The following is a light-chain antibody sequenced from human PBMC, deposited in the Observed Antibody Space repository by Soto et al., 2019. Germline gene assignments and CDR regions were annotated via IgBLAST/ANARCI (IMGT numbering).Light chain of an antibody. CDR3: QQYGSSLT. CDR1: QSVSSSY. J-gene: IGKJ4*01. CDR2: GAS. Sequence: ENVLTQSPGTLSLSPGERATLSCRASQSVSSSYLAWYQQKPGQAPRLLIYGASSRATGIPDRFSGSGSGTDFTLTISRLEPEDFAVYYCQQYGSSLTCGGGTKV. V-gene: IGKV3-20*01.